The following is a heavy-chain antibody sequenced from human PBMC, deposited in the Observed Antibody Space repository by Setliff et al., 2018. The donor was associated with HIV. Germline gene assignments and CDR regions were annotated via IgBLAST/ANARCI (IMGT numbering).Heavy chain of an antibody. CDR3: AREGGKLWFGELLYAFDI. CDR1: GGSITYYY. CDR2: IYTSGST. Sequence: PSETLSLTCTVSGGSITYYYWSWVRQPPGKGLEWIGYIYTSGSTNYNPSLKSRVTISVDTSKNQFSLKLSSVTAADTAVYYCAREGGKLWFGELLYAFDIWGQGTMVTVSS. D-gene: IGHD3-10*01. V-gene: IGHV4-4*09. J-gene: IGHJ3*02.